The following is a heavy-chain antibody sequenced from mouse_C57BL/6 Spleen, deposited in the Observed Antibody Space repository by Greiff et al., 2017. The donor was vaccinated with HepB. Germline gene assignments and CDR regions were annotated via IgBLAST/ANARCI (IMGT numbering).Heavy chain of an antibody. Sequence: QVQLQQPGAELVKPGASVKLSCKASGYTFTSYWMQGVKQRPGQGLEWIGEFDPSDSYPNYNQKFKGKATLTVDTSACRAYMQLSSLTSEDSAVYYCARYHYGSRRYFDVWGTGTTVTVSS. D-gene: IGHD1-1*01. V-gene: IGHV1-50*01. CDR1: GYTFTSYW. CDR3: ARYHYGSRRYFDV. CDR2: FDPSDSYP. J-gene: IGHJ1*03.